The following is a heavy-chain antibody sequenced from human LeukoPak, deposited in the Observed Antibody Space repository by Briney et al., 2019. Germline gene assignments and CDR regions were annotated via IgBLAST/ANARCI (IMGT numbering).Heavy chain of an antibody. CDR1: GFIFSHHG. CDR2: IRADAVTI. Sequence: GSLRLSCATSGFIFSHHGMNWVRQAPGKGLEWVSGIRADAVTIYYADSVKGRFIISRDNSKNTVYLQMNSLSAEDAAVYYCVKDDGWVQYANWGQGTLVTVSS. D-gene: IGHD5-24*01. V-gene: IGHV3-23*01. CDR3: VKDDGWVQYAN. J-gene: IGHJ4*02.